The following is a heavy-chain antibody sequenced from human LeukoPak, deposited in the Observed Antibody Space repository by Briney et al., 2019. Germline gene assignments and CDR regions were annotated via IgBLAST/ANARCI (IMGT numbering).Heavy chain of an antibody. D-gene: IGHD5-18*01. V-gene: IGHV3-21*03. CDR2: ISSSTSYI. CDR3: ARELTALSLDFDY. Sequence: GGSLRLSCAASGFIFSTYTMNWVRQAPGKGPEWVSSISSSTSYIYYADSVKGRFTISRDNAKKSLYLQMNSLRAEDTAVYYCARELTALSLDFDYWGQGTLVTVSS. CDR1: GFIFSTYT. J-gene: IGHJ4*02.